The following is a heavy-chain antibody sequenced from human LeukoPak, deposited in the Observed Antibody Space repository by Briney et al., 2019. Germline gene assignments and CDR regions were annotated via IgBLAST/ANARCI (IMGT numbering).Heavy chain of an antibody. J-gene: IGHJ4*02. Sequence: GGSLRLSCAASGFTFSRYWMSWVRQDPRKGLEWVANIKQDGSEIYYVDSVKGRFTISRDNAKNSLYLQMNSLRAEDTAVYYCARDKGDYDTSGSLFVFGGQGTLVTVSS. CDR3: ARDKGDYDTSGSLFVF. D-gene: IGHD3-22*01. V-gene: IGHV3-7*03. CDR2: IKQDGSEI. CDR1: GFTFSRYW.